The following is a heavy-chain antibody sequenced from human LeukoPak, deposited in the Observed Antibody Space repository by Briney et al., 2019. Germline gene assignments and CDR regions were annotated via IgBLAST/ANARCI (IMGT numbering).Heavy chain of an antibody. CDR2: ISGSGGST. V-gene: IGHV3-23*01. Sequence: GGSLRLSCAASGFTFSSYAMSWVRQAPGKGLEWVSAISGSGGSTYYADSVKGRFTISRDNSKNTLYLQMNSLRAEDTAVYYCAKAQATLGIAAAGGAFDYWGQGTLVTVSS. CDR1: GFTFSSYA. CDR3: AKAQATLGIAAAGGAFDY. J-gene: IGHJ4*02. D-gene: IGHD6-13*01.